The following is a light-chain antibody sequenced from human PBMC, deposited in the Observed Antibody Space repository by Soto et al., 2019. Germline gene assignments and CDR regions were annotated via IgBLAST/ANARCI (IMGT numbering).Light chain of an antibody. CDR2: GAS. CDR1: QSVSSSY. CDR3: QQYGSSHMYT. Sequence: EIVLTQSPGTLSLSPGERATLSCRASQSVSSSYLACYQQKPGQAPRLLIYGASSRATGIPDRFSGSGSGTDFTLTISRLEPEDFAVYYCQQYGSSHMYTFGQGTKLEIK. V-gene: IGKV3-20*01. J-gene: IGKJ2*01.